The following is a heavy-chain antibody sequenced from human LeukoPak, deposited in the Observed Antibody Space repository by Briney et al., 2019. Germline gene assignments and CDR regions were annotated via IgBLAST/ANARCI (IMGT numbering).Heavy chain of an antibody. D-gene: IGHD3-22*01. J-gene: IGHJ4*02. CDR3: ARNGYYYDSSGYTKYFDY. Sequence: SETLSLTCTVSGGSISRSNYYWGWIRQPPGKGLEWIGSIYYSGSTYYNPSLKSRVTISVDTSKNQFSLKLSSVTAADTAVYYCARNGYYYDSSGYTKYFDYWGQGTLVTVSS. V-gene: IGHV4-39*07. CDR1: GGSISRSNYY. CDR2: IYYSGST.